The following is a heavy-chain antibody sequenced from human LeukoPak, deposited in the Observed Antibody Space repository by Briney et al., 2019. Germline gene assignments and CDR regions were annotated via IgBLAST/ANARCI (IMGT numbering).Heavy chain of an antibody. CDR2: IKQDGSEK. CDR1: GFTFSSDW. V-gene: IGHV3-7*01. D-gene: IGHD4-17*01. Sequence: PGGSLRLSCAASGFTFSSDWMSWVRQAPGKGLEWVANIKQDGSEKYYVDSVKGRFTISRDNAKNSLYLQMNSLRAEDTAVYYCARGSETDGDYHLAGAFDIWGQGTMVTVSS. J-gene: IGHJ3*02. CDR3: ARGSETDGDYHLAGAFDI.